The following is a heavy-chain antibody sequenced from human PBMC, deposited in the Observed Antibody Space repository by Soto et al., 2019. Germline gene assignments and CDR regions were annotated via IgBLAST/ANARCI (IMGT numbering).Heavy chain of an antibody. Sequence: QVQLVQSGAEVKKPGASVKVSCKASGYTFTSYGIIWVRQAPGQGLEWMGWISAYNGNTNYAQKLQGRVTMTTDTPTSTAYRELRSLRSDDTAVYYCARDRGSYALDYWGQGTLVTVSS. CDR2: ISAYNGNT. J-gene: IGHJ4*02. CDR1: GYTFTSYG. V-gene: IGHV1-18*01. D-gene: IGHD1-26*01. CDR3: ARDRGSYALDY.